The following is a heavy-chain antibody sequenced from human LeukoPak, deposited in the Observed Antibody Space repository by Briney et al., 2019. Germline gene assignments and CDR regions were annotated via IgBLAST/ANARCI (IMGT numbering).Heavy chain of an antibody. D-gene: IGHD3-9*01. CDR2: ISSSGST. CDR1: GGSISSSSYY. V-gene: IGHV4-61*02. CDR3: ARVSQNYDILTGYYPDYFDY. J-gene: IGHJ4*02. Sequence: PSETLSLTCTVSGGSISSSSYYWGWIRQPAGKGLEWIGRISSSGSTNYNPSLKSRVTISVDTSKNQFSLKLSSVTAADTAVYYCARVSQNYDILTGYYPDYFDYWGQGTLVTVSS.